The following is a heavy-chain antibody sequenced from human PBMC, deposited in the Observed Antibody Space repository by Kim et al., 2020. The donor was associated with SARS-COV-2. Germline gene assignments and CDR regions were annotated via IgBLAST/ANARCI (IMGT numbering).Heavy chain of an antibody. V-gene: IGHV3-30*01. Sequence: SVKGRFTISRDTSKTPLYLQLNGLTAEDTAVYYCARDRRGDYIPHAAFDYWGQGTLVTVSS. CDR3: ARDRRGDYIPHAAFDY. D-gene: IGHD2-21*01. J-gene: IGHJ4*02.